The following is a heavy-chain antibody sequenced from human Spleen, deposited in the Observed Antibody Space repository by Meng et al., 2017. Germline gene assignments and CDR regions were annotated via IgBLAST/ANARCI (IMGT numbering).Heavy chain of an antibody. J-gene: IGHJ4*02. CDR1: GGSFRGFF. CDR3: ARGRTYGESWKPNNDY. V-gene: IGHV4-34*01. Sequence: SETLSLTCAVYGGSFRGFFWSWIRQPPGKGLEWIGEINHSGSTNYNPSLKSRVTISVDTSKNQFSLNLRSVTAADTAMYYCARGRTYGESWKPNNDYWGQGNLVTVSS. CDR2: INHSGST. D-gene: IGHD1-1*01.